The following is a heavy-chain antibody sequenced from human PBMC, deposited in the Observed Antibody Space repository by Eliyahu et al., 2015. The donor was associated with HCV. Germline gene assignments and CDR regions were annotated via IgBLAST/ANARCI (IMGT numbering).Heavy chain of an antibody. V-gene: IGHV3-21*01. J-gene: IGHJ5*02. Sequence: EVQLVESGGGLVKXGGSLRLXCAASGFTFSSYSMNWVRQAPGKGLGXVSSISSSSSYIYYADSVKGRFTISRDNAKNSLYLQMNSLRAEDTAVYYCARQAVAGTTWGQGTLVTVSS. D-gene: IGHD6-19*01. CDR3: ARQAVAGTT. CDR2: ISSSSSYI. CDR1: GFTFSSYS.